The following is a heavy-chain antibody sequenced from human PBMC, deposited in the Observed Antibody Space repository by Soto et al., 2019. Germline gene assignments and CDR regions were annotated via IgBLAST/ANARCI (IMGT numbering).Heavy chain of an antibody. D-gene: IGHD3-3*01. V-gene: IGHV4-31*03. CDR2: IYYSGST. CDR3: ARRDITIFGVVIIGPTYYFDY. J-gene: IGHJ4*02. Sequence: SETLSLTCTVSGGSISSGGYYWSWIRQHPGKGLEWIGYIYYSGSTYYNPSLKSRVTISVDTSKNQFSLKLSSVTAADTAVYYCARRDITIFGVVIIGPTYYFDYWGQGTLVTVSS. CDR1: GGSISSGGYY.